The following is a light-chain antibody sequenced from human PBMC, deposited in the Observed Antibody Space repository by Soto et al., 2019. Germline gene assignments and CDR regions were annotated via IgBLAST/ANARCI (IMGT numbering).Light chain of an antibody. CDR3: QHYGSSPPLT. V-gene: IGKV3-20*01. Sequence: EFVLTQSPGTLSLSPGERATLSCRASQSVSSTFLAWYQQKPDQAPRLLIYGASTRGTAIPDRFSGSGSGTDFTLTISRLEPEDFAVYYCQHYGSSPPLTFGGGTKVEIK. CDR2: GAS. J-gene: IGKJ4*01. CDR1: QSVSSTF.